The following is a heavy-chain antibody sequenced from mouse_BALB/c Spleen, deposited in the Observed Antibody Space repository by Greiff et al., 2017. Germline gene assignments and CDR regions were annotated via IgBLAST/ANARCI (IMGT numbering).Heavy chain of an antibody. J-gene: IGHJ2*01. V-gene: IGHV14-3*02. D-gene: IGHD2-13*01. CDR2: IDPANGNT. Sequence: VQLQQSGAELVKPGALVKMSCTASGFNFKDNDMHWVKQRPEQGLEWIGRIDPANGNTKYDPKFQGKATITADTSSNTAYLQLSSLTSEDTAVYYCVHGDAYYFDYWGQGTTLTVSS. CDR1: GFNFKDND. CDR3: VHGDAYYFDY.